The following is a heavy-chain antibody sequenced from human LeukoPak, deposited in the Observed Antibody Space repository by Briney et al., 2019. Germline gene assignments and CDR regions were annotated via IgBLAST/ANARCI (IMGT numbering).Heavy chain of an antibody. Sequence: SETLSHTCAVPGGSISSYYWSWIRQHPGKGLEWIGYIYYSGSTNYNPSHKSRVTISVDTSKNQFSLKLSSVTAADTAVYYCARDAYYYGSGSYWSWFDPWGQGTLVTVSS. CDR2: IYYSGST. J-gene: IGHJ5*02. V-gene: IGHV4-59*01. CDR1: GGSISSYY. D-gene: IGHD3-10*01. CDR3: ARDAYYYGSGSYWSWFDP.